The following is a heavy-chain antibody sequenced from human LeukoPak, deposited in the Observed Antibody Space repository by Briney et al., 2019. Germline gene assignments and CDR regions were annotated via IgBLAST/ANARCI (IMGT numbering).Heavy chain of an antibody. CDR2: IYYSGST. Sequence: SETLSLTCTVSGGSISSYYWSWIRQPPGKGLEWIGYIYYSGSTYYNPSLKSRVTISVDTSKNQFSLKLSSVTAADTAVYYCARHDRYYYGSGSYPQGYWGQGTLVTVSS. V-gene: IGHV4-59*04. J-gene: IGHJ4*02. CDR3: ARHDRYYYGSGSYPQGY. D-gene: IGHD3-10*01. CDR1: GGSISSYY.